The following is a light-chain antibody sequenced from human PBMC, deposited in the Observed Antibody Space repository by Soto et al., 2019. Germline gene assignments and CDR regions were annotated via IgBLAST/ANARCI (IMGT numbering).Light chain of an antibody. Sequence: EIVLTQSPGTLSLSPGERATLSCRASQSVSSSYLAWYQQKPGQAPRLLIYDASNRATGIPARFSGSGFGTHFTLTISALEPEDFAMYFCQQSASSVTFGQGTRLEIK. CDR2: DAS. CDR3: QQSASSVT. J-gene: IGKJ5*01. V-gene: IGKV3-20*01. CDR1: QSVSSSY.